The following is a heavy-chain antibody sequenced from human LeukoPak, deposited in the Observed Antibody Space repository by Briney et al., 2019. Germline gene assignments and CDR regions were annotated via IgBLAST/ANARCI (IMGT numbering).Heavy chain of an antibody. J-gene: IGHJ4*02. V-gene: IGHV3-23*01. CDR2: MNDSGGRT. Sequence: GGCLRLFCAASGFAFSNYAMSWVSRARGKGLEGGSSMNDSGGRTYYAASVTGRSTISRDNSKSSLYLEMDSVRAYDTAVYYCAKAPSFGMALDYWGQGTLVTVSP. D-gene: IGHD3-3*01. CDR3: AKAPSFGMALDY. CDR1: GFAFSNYA.